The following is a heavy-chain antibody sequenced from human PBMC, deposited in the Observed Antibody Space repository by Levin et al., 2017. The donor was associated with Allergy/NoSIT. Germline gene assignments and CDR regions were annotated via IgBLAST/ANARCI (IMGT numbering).Heavy chain of an antibody. D-gene: IGHD6-13*01. CDR2: IIPIFGTA. CDR1: GGTFSSYA. V-gene: IGHV1-69*13. J-gene: IGHJ4*02. CDR3: ARGRPKKRAAGTSYYFDY. Sequence: SVKVSCKASGGTFSSYAISWVRQAPGQGLEWMGGIIPIFGTANYAQKFQGRVTITADESTSTAYMELSSLRSEDTAVYYCARGRPKKRAAGTSYYFDYWGQGTLVTVSS.